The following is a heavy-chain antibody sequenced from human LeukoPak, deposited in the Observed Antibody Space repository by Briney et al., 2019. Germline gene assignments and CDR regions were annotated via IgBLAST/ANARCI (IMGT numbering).Heavy chain of an antibody. CDR1: GYTFSDYY. CDR3: ARGVGTSWFDP. J-gene: IGHJ5*02. D-gene: IGHD2-2*01. CDR2: ISPKSGGA. V-gene: IGHV1-2*02. Sequence: RASVKVSCKAYGYTFSDYYMHWVRQAPGQGLEWMGWISPKSGGANFAEKFQGRVTMTRDTSIRTVYMELSRVTYDDTAVYYCARGVGTSWFDPWGQGTLVTVSS.